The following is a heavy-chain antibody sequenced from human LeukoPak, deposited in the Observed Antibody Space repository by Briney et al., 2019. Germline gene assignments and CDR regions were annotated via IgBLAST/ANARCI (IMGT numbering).Heavy chain of an antibody. CDR1: GFTFSSYW. V-gene: IGHV3-74*01. D-gene: IGHD6-13*01. CDR3: ARVIPLGIAAAGSAQYFDY. CDR2: INSDGSST. J-gene: IGHJ4*02. Sequence: GGSLRLSCAASGFTFSSYWMHWVRQAPGKGLVWVSRINSDGSSTSYADSVKGRFTISRDNAKNTLYLQMNSLRAEDTAVYYCARVIPLGIAAAGSAQYFDYWGQGTLVTVSS.